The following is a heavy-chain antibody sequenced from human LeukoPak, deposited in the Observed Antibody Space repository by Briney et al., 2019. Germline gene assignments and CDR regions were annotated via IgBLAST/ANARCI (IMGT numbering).Heavy chain of an antibody. Sequence: GGSLRLSCAASGFTVNSNYMSWVRQAPGKGLEWVSVVYSGGSTYYADSVKGRFTISRDNSKNTLYLQMNSLRAEDTAVYYCARDLVYYYDSSLGYWGQGTLVTVSS. J-gene: IGHJ4*02. CDR1: GFTVNSNY. CDR2: VYSGGST. V-gene: IGHV3-66*01. CDR3: ARDLVYYYDSSLGY. D-gene: IGHD3-22*01.